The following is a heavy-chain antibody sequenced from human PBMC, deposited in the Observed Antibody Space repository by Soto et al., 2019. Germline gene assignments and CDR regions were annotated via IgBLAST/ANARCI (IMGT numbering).Heavy chain of an antibody. V-gene: IGHV3-74*01. CDR2: ISINGGST. CDR3: ASGRVAGSGTYYNDN. J-gene: IGHJ4*02. Sequence: EVQLVESGGGLVQPGGSLRLSCAASGFTFSSYWMHWVRQAPGKGLVWVSRISINGGSTSYADSVKGRFTISRDNAKNTLYLQMNSLRAEDTAVYYCASGRVAGSGTYYNDNWGRGTLVTVSS. CDR1: GFTFSSYW. D-gene: IGHD3-10*01.